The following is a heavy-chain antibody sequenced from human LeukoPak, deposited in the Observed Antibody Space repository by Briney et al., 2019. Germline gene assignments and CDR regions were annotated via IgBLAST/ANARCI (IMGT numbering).Heavy chain of an antibody. D-gene: IGHD5-24*01. J-gene: IGHJ4*02. CDR2: IYYSGST. V-gene: IGHV4-59*01. CDR3: AISRDGYNFIH. CDR1: GGSFSGYY. Sequence: SETLSLTCAVYGGSFSGYYWSWIRQPPGKGLEWIGYIYYSGSTNYNPSLKSRVTISVDTSKNQFSLKLSSVTAADTAVYYCAISRDGYNFIHWGQGTLVTVSS.